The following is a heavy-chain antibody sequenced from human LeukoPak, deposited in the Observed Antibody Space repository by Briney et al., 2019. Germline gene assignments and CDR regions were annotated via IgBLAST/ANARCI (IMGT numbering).Heavy chain of an antibody. D-gene: IGHD3-10*01. CDR1: GFTFSSYA. V-gene: IGHV3-23*01. CDR2: ISGSGGST. CDR3: ARGEQLLWFGEGGDYFDY. J-gene: IGHJ4*02. Sequence: TGGSLRLSCAASGFTFSSYAMSWVRQAPGKGLEWVSAISGSGGSTYYADSVKGRFTISRDNAKNSLYLQMNSLRAEDTAVYYCARGEQLLWFGEGGDYFDYWGQGTLVTVSS.